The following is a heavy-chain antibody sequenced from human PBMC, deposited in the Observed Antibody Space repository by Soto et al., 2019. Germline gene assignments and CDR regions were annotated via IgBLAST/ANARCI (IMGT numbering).Heavy chain of an antibody. V-gene: IGHV4-59*12. CDR1: GGPISSYY. Sequence: SETLSLTCTVSGGPISSYYWSWIRQPPGKGLEWIGYIYYSGSTNYNPSLKSRVTISVDTSKNQFSLKLSSVTAADTAVYYCARGPYYDSSGYYYGPVGYWGQGTPVTVSS. CDR2: IYYSGST. D-gene: IGHD3-22*01. J-gene: IGHJ4*02. CDR3: ARGPYYDSSGYYYGPVGY.